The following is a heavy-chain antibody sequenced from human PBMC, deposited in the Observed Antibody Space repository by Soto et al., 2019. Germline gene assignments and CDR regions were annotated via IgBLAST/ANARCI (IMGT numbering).Heavy chain of an antibody. D-gene: IGHD6-13*01. Sequence: PVGSLRLSCEGSDFIFSNYGMSWVRQAPGKGLEWVAGISDSGTITNYADSVKGRFTISKDNSRRMVYLQMDSLRADDTAVYFCAKGGRTWYGFDSWGQGILVTVSS. CDR1: DFIFSNYG. CDR3: AKGGRTWYGFDS. J-gene: IGHJ4*02. V-gene: IGHV3-23*01. CDR2: ISDSGTIT.